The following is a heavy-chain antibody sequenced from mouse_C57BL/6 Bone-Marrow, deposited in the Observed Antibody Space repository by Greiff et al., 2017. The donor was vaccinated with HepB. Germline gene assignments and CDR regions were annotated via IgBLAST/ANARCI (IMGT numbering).Heavy chain of an antibody. CDR1: GFTFSSYA. J-gene: IGHJ4*01. CDR2: ISDGGSYT. CDR3: ARDYPYYAMDY. Sequence: EVQLVESGGGLVKPGGSLKLSCAASGFTFSSYAMSWVRQTPEKRLEWVATISDGGSYTYYPDNVKGRFTISRDNAKNNLYLQMSHLKSEDTAMDYCARDYPYYAMDYWGQGTSVTVSS. V-gene: IGHV5-4*01.